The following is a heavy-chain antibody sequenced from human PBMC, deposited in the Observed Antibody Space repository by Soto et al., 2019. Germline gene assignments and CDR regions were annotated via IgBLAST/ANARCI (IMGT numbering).Heavy chain of an antibody. J-gene: IGHJ5*02. Sequence: ASVKVSCKVSGYTFTSYGINWVRQAPGQGLEWMGWISSYNGNTNYAQKVQGRVTMSTDTSTSTTYMELRSLRSDDTAVYYCARGPRYCSTTSCFSGVTWFDPWGQGTLVTVSS. CDR3: ARGPRYCSTTSCFSGVTWFDP. CDR2: ISSYNGNT. D-gene: IGHD2-2*01. CDR1: GYTFTSYG. V-gene: IGHV1-18*04.